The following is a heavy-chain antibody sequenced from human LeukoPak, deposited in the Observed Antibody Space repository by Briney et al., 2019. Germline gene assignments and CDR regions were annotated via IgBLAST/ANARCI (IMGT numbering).Heavy chain of an antibody. CDR1: GYTFTSYG. V-gene: IGHV1-18*01. CDR2: ISGYNGNT. D-gene: IGHD1-26*01. Sequence: GASVKVSCKASGYTFTSYGINWVRQAPGQGLEWMGWISGYNGNTDYAQNLQGRVTMTTDTSTNTAYMELRGLRSDDTAVYYCARDLSLVGATTAFDIWGQGTMVTVSS. J-gene: IGHJ3*02. CDR3: ARDLSLVGATTAFDI.